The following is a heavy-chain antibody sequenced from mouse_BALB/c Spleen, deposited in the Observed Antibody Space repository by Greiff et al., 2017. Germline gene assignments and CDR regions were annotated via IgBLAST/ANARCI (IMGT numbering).Heavy chain of an antibody. J-gene: IGHJ2*01. V-gene: IGHV5-17*02. CDR2: ISSGSSTI. D-gene: IGHD3-3*01. Sequence: EVKLEESGGGLVQPGGSRKLSCAASGFTFSSFGMHWVRQAPEKGLEWVAYISSGSSTIYYADTVKGRFTISRDNPKNTLFLQMTSLRSEDTAMYYCARESSIRDYFDYWGQGTTLTVSS. CDR1: GFTFSSFG. CDR3: ARESSIRDYFDY.